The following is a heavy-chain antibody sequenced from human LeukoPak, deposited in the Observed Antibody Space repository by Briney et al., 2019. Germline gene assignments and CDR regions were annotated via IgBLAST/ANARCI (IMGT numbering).Heavy chain of an antibody. D-gene: IGHD4-17*01. Sequence: SETLSLTCTVSGGSISSGGYYWSWIRQHPGKGLEWIGYIYYSGSTYYNPSLKSRVTISVDTSKNQFSLKLSSVTAADTAVYYCARSPYGDYGRCYWGQGTLVTVSS. CDR3: ARSPYGDYGRCY. J-gene: IGHJ4*02. CDR2: IYYSGST. CDR1: GGSISSGGYY. V-gene: IGHV4-31*03.